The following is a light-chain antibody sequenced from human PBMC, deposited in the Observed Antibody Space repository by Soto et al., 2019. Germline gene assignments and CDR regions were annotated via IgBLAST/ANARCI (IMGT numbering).Light chain of an antibody. CDR1: QSIGSY. CDR2: DAS. J-gene: IGKJ5*01. CDR3: QQRSNWPPIT. V-gene: IGKV3-11*01. Sequence: EIVLTQSPATLCLSPGERATLSCRASQSIGSYLAWYQQKAGQAPRLLIYDASNRATGIPARFSGSGSGTDFTLTISSLEPEDFAVYYCQQRSNWPPITFGQGTRLEIK.